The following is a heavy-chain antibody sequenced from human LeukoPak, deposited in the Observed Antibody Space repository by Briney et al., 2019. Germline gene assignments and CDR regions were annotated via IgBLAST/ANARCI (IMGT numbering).Heavy chain of an antibody. V-gene: IGHV5-51*01. Sequence: GESLKISCKGSGYSINNYWIAWVRQMPGKGLEWMGIIYPADSDIRYSPSFQGQVTISADKSISTAYLQWNSLKASDTAMYYCARQEYCSGASCYTWFDPWGQGSLVTVSS. CDR1: GYSINNYW. D-gene: IGHD2-15*01. CDR3: ARQEYCSGASCYTWFDP. J-gene: IGHJ5*02. CDR2: IYPADSDI.